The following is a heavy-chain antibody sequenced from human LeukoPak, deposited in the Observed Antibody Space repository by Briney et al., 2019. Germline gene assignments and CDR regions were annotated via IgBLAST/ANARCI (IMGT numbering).Heavy chain of an antibody. J-gene: IGHJ3*02. CDR3: ARTGYSSGWYISRPFHAFDI. V-gene: IGHV4-59*08. Sequence: SETLSLTCTVSGGSISSYYWSWIRQPPVKGLEWIGYIYYSGSTNYNPSLKSRVTISVDTSKNQFSLKLSSVTAADTAVYYCARTGYSSGWYISRPFHAFDIWGQGTMVTVSS. CDR2: IYYSGST. CDR1: GGSISSYY. D-gene: IGHD6-19*01.